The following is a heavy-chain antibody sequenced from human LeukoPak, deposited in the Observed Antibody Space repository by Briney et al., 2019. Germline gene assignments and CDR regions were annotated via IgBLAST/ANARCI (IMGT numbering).Heavy chain of an antibody. CDR1: GFTFSSYA. CDR2: ISGSGAGT. J-gene: IGHJ4*02. V-gene: IGHV3-23*01. Sequence: GGSLRLSCAASGFTFSSYAMSWVRQAPGKGLEWVSAISGSGAGTHYADSVKGRFTISRDTSKNTLYLQMNSLRAEDTAVYYCVTSSAYYWGQGTLVTVSS. CDR3: VTSSAYY. D-gene: IGHD2-2*01.